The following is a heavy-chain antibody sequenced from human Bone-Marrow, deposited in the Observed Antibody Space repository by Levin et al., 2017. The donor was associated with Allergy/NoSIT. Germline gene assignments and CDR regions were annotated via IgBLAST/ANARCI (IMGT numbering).Heavy chain of an antibody. V-gene: IGHV3-74*01. CDR2: VSSNGRRT. Sequence: QTGGSLRLSCVASGFIFESHEMHWVRQAPGKGLVWVARVSSNGRRTNYADSVKGRLTISRDNAKNSLYLQLNSLRVDDTGVYYCARLESSDQEKGDYWGQGTLVTVSS. J-gene: IGHJ4*02. CDR3: ARLESSDQEKGDY. CDR1: GFIFESHE. D-gene: IGHD6-19*01.